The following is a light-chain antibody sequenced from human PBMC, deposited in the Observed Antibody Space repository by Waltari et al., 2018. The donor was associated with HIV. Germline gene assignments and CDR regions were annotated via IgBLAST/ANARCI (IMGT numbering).Light chain of an antibody. V-gene: IGKV1-33*01. CDR3: QQFGT. CDR2: DAS. CDR1: QDISNY. J-gene: IGKJ3*01. Sequence: DIQMTQSPSSLYASVGDRVTITCQASQDISNYLNWYQQKPGKAPKLLIYDASNLETGVPSRFSGSGSGTDFTFTISSLQPEDIATYYCQQFGTFGPGTKVDIK.